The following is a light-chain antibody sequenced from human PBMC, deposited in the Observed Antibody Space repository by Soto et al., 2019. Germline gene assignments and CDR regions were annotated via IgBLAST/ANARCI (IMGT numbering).Light chain of an antibody. V-gene: IGLV2-8*01. Sequence: QSALTQPPSASGSPGQSVTISCTGASSDVGGYNIVSWYQHHPGKAPRLMIYDVTQRPSGVPDRFSGSKSGNTASLTVSGLQVDDEAYYYCSSYAGSSIPVAFGGGTQLTVL. CDR1: SSDVGGYNI. J-gene: IGLJ7*01. CDR3: SSYAGSSIPVA. CDR2: DVT.